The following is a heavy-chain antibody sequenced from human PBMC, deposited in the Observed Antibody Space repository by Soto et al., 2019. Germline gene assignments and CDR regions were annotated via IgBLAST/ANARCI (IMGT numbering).Heavy chain of an antibody. V-gene: IGHV4-38-2*01. Sequence: SETLSLTCAVSGDSIIGIYHWAWIRQSPGRGLECIWRIYHTGTTYYTPSLKSRVTISVDTSKNQFSLKLSSVTAADTAVYYCARVGTMIVVVLDYWGQGTLVTVSS. CDR2: IYHTGTT. CDR3: ARVGTMIVVVLDY. CDR1: GDSIIGIYH. J-gene: IGHJ4*02. D-gene: IGHD3-22*01.